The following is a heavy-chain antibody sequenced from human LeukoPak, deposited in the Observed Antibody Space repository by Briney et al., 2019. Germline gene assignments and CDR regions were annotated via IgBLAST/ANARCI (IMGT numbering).Heavy chain of an antibody. V-gene: IGHV3-74*01. J-gene: IGHJ4*02. CDR2: INSDGSST. CDR1: GFTFSSYW. D-gene: IGHD3-3*01. Sequence: GGSLRLSCAASGFTFSSYWMHWVRQAPGKGLVWVSRINSDGSSTSYADSVKGRFTISRDNAKNTLYLQMNSLGAEDTAVYYCAREGDFWSGYNFDYWGQGTLVTVSS. CDR3: AREGDFWSGYNFDY.